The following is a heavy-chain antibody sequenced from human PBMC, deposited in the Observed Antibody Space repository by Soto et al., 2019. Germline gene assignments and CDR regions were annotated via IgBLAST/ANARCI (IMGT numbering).Heavy chain of an antibody. CDR3: ARGYYDFWSGSLTPLCEY. D-gene: IGHD3-3*01. J-gene: IGHJ4*02. CDR1: GYTFTSYG. Sequence: ASVKVSCKASGYTFTSYGISWVRQAPGQGLEWMGWISAYNGNTNYAQKLQGRVTMTTDTSTSTAYMELRNLRSDDTAVYYCARGYYDFWSGSLTPLCEYWGQGTLVTVSS. V-gene: IGHV1-18*01. CDR2: ISAYNGNT.